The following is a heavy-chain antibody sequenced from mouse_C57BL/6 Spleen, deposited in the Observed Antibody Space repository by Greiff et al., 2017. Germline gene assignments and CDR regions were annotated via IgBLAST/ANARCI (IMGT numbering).Heavy chain of an antibody. CDR1: GFTFSSYA. Sequence: EVQGVESGGGLVKPGGSLKLSCAASGFTFSSYAMSWVRQTPEKRLEWVATISDGGSYTYYPDNVKGRFTISRDNAKNTLYLQMSHLKSEDTAMYYCARDRIITTVPPYFDYWGQGTTLTVSA. V-gene: IGHV5-4*01. D-gene: IGHD1-1*01. J-gene: IGHJ2*01. CDR3: ARDRIITTVPPYFDY. CDR2: ISDGGSYT.